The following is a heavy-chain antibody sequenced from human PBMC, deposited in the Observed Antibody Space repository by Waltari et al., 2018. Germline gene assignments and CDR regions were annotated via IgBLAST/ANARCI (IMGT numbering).Heavy chain of an antibody. J-gene: IGHJ3*02. D-gene: IGHD6-13*01. Sequence: QLQLRESGPGLLKPSETLSLTCSVSGDSIGSGYYYWGWIRQAPGTGLEWIGSIYFAGSTYYNPSRKSRLNISVDTSKNQFSLRLSSVTAADTAVYYCAREVGGSSWSTTPRGDAFDIWGQGTMVTVSS. CDR2: IYFAGST. CDR3: AREVGGSSWSTTPRGDAFDI. V-gene: IGHV4-39*07. CDR1: GDSIGSGYYY.